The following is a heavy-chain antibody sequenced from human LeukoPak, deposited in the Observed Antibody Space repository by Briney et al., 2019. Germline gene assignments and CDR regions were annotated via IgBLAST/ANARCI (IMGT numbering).Heavy chain of an antibody. CDR1: GGSISSGGYS. CDR2: IYHSGST. D-gene: IGHD6-13*01. CDR3: ARGIAAAGINWFDP. Sequence: PSQTLSLTCAVSGGSISSGGYSWSWIRQPPGKGLEWIGYIYHSGSTNYNPSLKSRVTISVDKSKNQFSLKLSSVTAADTAVYYCARGIAAAGINWFDPWGQGTLVTVSS. V-gene: IGHV4-30-2*01. J-gene: IGHJ5*02.